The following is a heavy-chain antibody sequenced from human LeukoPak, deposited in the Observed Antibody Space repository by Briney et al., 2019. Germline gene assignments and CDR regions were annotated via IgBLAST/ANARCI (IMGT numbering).Heavy chain of an antibody. CDR2: ISSSSSTI. CDR3: ARDSSSWLLSADY. D-gene: IGHD6-13*01. J-gene: IGHJ4*02. CDR1: GFTFSSYS. Sequence: PGGSLRLSCAASGFTFSSYSMNWVRQAPGKGLEWVSYISSSSSTIYYADSVKGRFTISRDNAKSSLYLQMNSLRAEDTAVYYCARDSSSWLLSADYWGQGTLVTVSS. V-gene: IGHV3-48*01.